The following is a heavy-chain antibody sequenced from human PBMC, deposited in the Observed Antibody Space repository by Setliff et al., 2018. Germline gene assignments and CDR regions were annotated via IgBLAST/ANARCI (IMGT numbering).Heavy chain of an antibody. CDR3: ARELPRTIFGVVIDY. D-gene: IGHD3-3*01. CDR2: INPNSGGT. J-gene: IGHJ4*02. Sequence: ASVKVSCKASGYTFTGYYMHWVRQAPGQGLEWMGRINPNSGGTNYAQKFQGRVTMTRDTSISTAYMELSRLRSDDTAVYYCARELPRTIFGVVIDYWGQGTLVTVSS. V-gene: IGHV1-2*06. CDR1: GYTFTGYY.